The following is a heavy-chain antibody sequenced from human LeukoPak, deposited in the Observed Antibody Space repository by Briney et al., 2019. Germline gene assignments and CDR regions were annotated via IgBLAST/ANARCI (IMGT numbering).Heavy chain of an antibody. CDR2: IYYSGST. CDR3: ARLGASGSYVDY. J-gene: IGHJ4*02. D-gene: IGHD1-26*01. V-gene: IGHV4-39*01. Sequence: SETLSLTCTVSGGSVSGSSYYWGWIRQPPGKGLEWIGSIYYSGSTYYNPSLKSRVTISVDTSKNQFSLKLSSVTAADTAVYYCARLGASGSYVDYWGQGTLVTVSS. CDR1: GGSVSGSSYY.